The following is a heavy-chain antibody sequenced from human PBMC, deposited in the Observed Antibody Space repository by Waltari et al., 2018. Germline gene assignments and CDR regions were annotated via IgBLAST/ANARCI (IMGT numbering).Heavy chain of an antibody. V-gene: IGHV1-24*01. CDR3: ATVDSSSWHAACDI. J-gene: IGHJ3*02. CDR2: CDPEEWET. D-gene: IGHD6-13*01. Sequence: QVQLVQSGAEVKKPGASVTVSCKVSGYTLTELSMHWVRQAPGKGLEWMGGCDPEEWETIYAQKFQGRVTMTEDTSTDTAYMELSSLRSEDTAVYYCATVDSSSWHAACDIWGQGTMVTVSS. CDR1: GYTLTELS.